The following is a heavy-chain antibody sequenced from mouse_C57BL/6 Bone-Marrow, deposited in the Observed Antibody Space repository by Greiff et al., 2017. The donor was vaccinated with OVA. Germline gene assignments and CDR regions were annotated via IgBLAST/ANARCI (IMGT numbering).Heavy chain of an antibody. Sequence: QVQLQQSGAELMKPGASVKLSCKATGYTFTGYWLEWVKQRPGHGLEWIGEILPGSGSTNYTEKFKGKAPFTAATSSNAAYMQLSSLTTEDSAIYYCAVHYYYGLAWFADWGQGTLVTVSA. D-gene: IGHD1-1*01. CDR2: ILPGSGST. J-gene: IGHJ3*01. CDR1: GYTFTGYW. CDR3: AVHYYYGLAWFAD. V-gene: IGHV1-9*01.